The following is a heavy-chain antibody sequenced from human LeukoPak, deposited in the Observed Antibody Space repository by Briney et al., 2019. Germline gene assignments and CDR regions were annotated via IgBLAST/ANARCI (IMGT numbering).Heavy chain of an antibody. J-gene: IGHJ6*03. CDR1: GFTFSSYA. Sequence: GGSLRLSCAASGFTFSSYAMSWVRQAPGKGLEWVSAISGSGGSTYYADSVKDRFTISRDNSKNTLYLQMNSLRAEDTAVYYCAKLDYDFWSGYYPNYMDVWGKGTTVTVSS. CDR2: ISGSGGST. V-gene: IGHV3-23*01. D-gene: IGHD3-3*01. CDR3: AKLDYDFWSGYYPNYMDV.